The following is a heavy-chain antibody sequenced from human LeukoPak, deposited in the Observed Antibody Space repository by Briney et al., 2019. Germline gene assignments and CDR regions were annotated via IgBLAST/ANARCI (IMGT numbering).Heavy chain of an antibody. D-gene: IGHD3-9*01. Sequence: PGGSLRLSCTASGFTFGDYAMSWVRQAPGKGLECVSTISGTGGSTNYADSVKGRFTISRDNSKNTLYLQMNSLRAEDTAIYYCAKGTQYYDILDYWGQGTLVTVSS. CDR1: GFTFGDYA. V-gene: IGHV3-23*01. CDR3: AKGTQYYDILDY. J-gene: IGHJ4*02. CDR2: ISGTGGST.